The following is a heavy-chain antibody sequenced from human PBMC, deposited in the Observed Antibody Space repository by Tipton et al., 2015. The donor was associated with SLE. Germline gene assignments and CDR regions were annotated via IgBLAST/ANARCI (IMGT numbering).Heavy chain of an antibody. CDR2: ISGSIDTT. CDR1: GFTFRRYP. J-gene: IGHJ6*02. V-gene: IGHV3-23*01. CDR3: AKDLQTGFLGMDV. Sequence: SLRLSCEASGFTFRRYPMVWVRPAPGKGLEWVSLISGSIDTTPYADSVKGRFTITRDNSKKTLYLQMSSLRAEDTAVYDCAKDLQTGFLGMDVWGQGTTVIVSS. D-gene: IGHD1-1*01.